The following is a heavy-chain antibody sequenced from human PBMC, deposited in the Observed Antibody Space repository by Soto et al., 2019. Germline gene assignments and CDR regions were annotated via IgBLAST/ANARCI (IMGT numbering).Heavy chain of an antibody. J-gene: IGHJ5*02. CDR2: ISYSGTT. V-gene: IGHV4-30-4*01. CDR1: GDSISSNNNY. CDR3: ARGRGYSYGLDP. D-gene: IGHD5-18*01. Sequence: SETLSLTCTVSGDSISSNNNYWSWIRQPPGEGLEWIGFISYSGTTSYSPSLKSRVAISLDTSKNQFSLSLSSVTATDTAVYYCARGRGYSYGLDPWGQGTLVTVS.